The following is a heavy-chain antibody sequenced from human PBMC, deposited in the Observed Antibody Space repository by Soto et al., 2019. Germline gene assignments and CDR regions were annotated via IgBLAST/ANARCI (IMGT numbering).Heavy chain of an antibody. CDR1: GGSFSGYY. V-gene: IGHV4-34*01. Sequence: SETLSLTCAVYGGSFSGYYWSWIRQPPGKGLEWIGEINHSGSTNYNPSLKSRVTISVDTSKNQFSLKLSSVTAADTAVYYCARKGYYGSGSYYKRSNWFDPWGQGTLVTVSS. CDR3: ARKGYYGSGSYYKRSNWFDP. J-gene: IGHJ5*02. CDR2: INHSGST. D-gene: IGHD3-10*01.